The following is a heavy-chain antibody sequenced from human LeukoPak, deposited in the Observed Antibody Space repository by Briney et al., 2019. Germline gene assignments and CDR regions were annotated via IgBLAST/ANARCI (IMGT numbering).Heavy chain of an antibody. D-gene: IGHD6-13*01. CDR2: ISSRGGST. CDR1: GFIFSNYA. CDR3: AKSTYGSSWDFDY. J-gene: IGHJ4*02. V-gene: IGHV3-23*01. Sequence: GGSLRLSCAASGAASGFIFSNYAMNWVRQAPGKGLEWVSDISSRGGSTYYADSVKGRFTISKDNSKNTLYLQMNSLRAEDTAVYYCAKSTYGSSWDFDYWGQGTLVTVSS.